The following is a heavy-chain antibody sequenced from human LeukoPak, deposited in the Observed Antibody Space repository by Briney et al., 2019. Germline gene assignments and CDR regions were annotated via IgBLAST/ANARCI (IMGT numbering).Heavy chain of an antibody. Sequence: SETLSLTCTVSGGSISSSSYYWGWIRQPPGKGLEWIGSIYYSGSTYYNPSLKSRVTISVDTSKNQFSLKLSSVTAADTAVYYCAACTGGTCYHLKFDYWGQGTLVTVSS. D-gene: IGHD2-15*01. CDR2: IYYSGST. J-gene: IGHJ4*02. CDR3: AACTGGTCYHLKFDY. CDR1: GGSISSSSYY. V-gene: IGHV4-39*01.